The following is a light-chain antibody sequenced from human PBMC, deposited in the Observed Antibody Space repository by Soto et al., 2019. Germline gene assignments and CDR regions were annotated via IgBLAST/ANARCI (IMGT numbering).Light chain of an antibody. J-gene: IGLJ2*01. CDR3: CSYARTYRLMI. CDR2: DVS. V-gene: IGLV2-11*01. Sequence: QSALTQPRSVSGSPGQSVTISCTGTYSDIGSYNDVSWYQHHPAKAPRLMIFDVSQRPSGFPDRFSGSKSGNTASLTISGLQTEDEADYYCCSYARTYRLMIFGEGTKLTVL. CDR1: YSDIGSYND.